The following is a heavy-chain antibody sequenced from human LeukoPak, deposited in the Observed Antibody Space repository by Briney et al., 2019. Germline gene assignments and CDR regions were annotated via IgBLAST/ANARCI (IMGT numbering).Heavy chain of an antibody. CDR2: IISKFGVK. CDR1: GGTFSTYS. Sequence: RASVKVSCKASGGTFSTYSLNWVRQAPGQGLEWMGGIISKFGVKNYAQKFQGRITITTDESTSTGYMELRSLRSEDTAVYYCATGGGDIVVVVAANGAFDIWGQGTMVTVSS. D-gene: IGHD2-15*01. V-gene: IGHV1-69*05. J-gene: IGHJ3*02. CDR3: ATGGGDIVVVVAANGAFDI.